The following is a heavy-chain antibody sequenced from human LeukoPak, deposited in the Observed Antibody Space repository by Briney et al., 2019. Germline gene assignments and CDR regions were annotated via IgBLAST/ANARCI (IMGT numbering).Heavy chain of an antibody. J-gene: IGHJ4*02. CDR1: GFTFSGSA. V-gene: IGHV3-73*01. D-gene: IGHD3-16*02. Sequence: PGGSLRLSCAASGFTFSGSAMHWARQASGKGLEWVGRIRSKANSYATAYAASVKGRFTISRDDSKSIAYLQMNSLKTEDTAVYYCTRVGFNVWGSYRCFDYWGQGTLVTVSS. CDR2: IRSKANSYAT. CDR3: TRVGFNVWGSYRCFDY.